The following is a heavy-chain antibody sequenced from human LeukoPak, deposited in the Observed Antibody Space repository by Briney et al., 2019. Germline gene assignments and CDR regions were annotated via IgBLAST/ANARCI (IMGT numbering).Heavy chain of an antibody. CDR3: VRGPPNWGFDF. J-gene: IGHJ4*02. V-gene: IGHV1-2*02. CDR1: GYTFTGYY. CDR2: INPNSGGT. D-gene: IGHD7-27*01. Sequence: ASVKVSCKASGYTFTGYYMHWVRQAPGQGLEWMGWINPNSGGTNYAQKFQGRVTMTRDTSISTAFMELTSLRSEDTAVYYCVRGPPNWGFDFWGQEALVTVSS.